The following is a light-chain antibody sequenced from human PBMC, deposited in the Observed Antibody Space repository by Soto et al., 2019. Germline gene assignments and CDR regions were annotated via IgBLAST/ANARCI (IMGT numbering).Light chain of an antibody. V-gene: IGKV1-5*01. CDR2: DAS. CDR3: QQYNSYWT. CDR1: QSISSW. Sequence: DIQMTQSPSTLSSSVVDRFTITCRASQSISSWLAWYQQKPGKAPKLLIYDASSLESGVPSRFSGSGSGTEFTLTISSLQPDDFATYYCQQYNSYWTFGQGTKVDIK. J-gene: IGKJ1*01.